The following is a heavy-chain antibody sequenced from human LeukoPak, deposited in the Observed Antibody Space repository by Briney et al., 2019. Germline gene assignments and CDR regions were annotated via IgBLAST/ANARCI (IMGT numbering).Heavy chain of an antibody. V-gene: IGHV1-69*13. CDR3: ARGLSDTAMALFDY. J-gene: IGHJ4*02. D-gene: IGHD5-18*01. CDR1: GGTFSRYA. CDR2: IIPIFGTA. Sequence: ASVKVSCKASGGTFSRYAISWVRHAPGQGLEWGGGIIPIFGTANYAQKFQGRVTITADESTSTDYMELSSLRSEDTAVYYCARGLSDTAMALFDYWGQGTLVTVSS.